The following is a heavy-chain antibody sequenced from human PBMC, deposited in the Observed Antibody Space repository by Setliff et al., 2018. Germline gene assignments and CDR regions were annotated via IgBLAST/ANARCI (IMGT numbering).Heavy chain of an antibody. D-gene: IGHD3-10*01. V-gene: IGHV4-59*01. Sequence: PSETLSLTCTVSSGSIINYYWSWIRQPPGRPLEWIGYIKYDGTTDYNPSLDSRVTMSVDTSKNQFSLKLKSVTAADTAMYYCARLSWDGLRYYGLDVWGQGATVTVSS. CDR1: SGSIINYY. CDR2: IKYDGTT. J-gene: IGHJ6*02. CDR3: ARLSWDGLRYYGLDV.